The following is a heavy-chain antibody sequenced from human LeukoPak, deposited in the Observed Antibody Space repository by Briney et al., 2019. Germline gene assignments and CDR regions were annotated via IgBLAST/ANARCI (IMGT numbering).Heavy chain of an antibody. CDR3: AKFTVGANLNWFDP. CDR1: GFTFSSYG. D-gene: IGHD1-26*01. CDR2: ISYDGSNK. V-gene: IGHV3-30*18. J-gene: IGHJ5*02. Sequence: GGSLRLSCAASGFTFSSYGMHWVRQAPGKGLEWVAVISYDGSNKYYADSVKGRFTISRDNSKNTLYLQMNSLRAEDTAVYYCAKFTVGANLNWFDPWGQGTPVTVSS.